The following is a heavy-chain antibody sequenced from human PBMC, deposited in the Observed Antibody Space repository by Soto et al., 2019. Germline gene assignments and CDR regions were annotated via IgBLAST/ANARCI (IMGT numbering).Heavy chain of an antibody. D-gene: IGHD2-21*02. CDR2: ISGSGDST. V-gene: IGHV3-23*01. J-gene: IGHJ6*02. CDR1: GFTFSSNA. CDR3: ARDSDDGGDSLLYYGMDV. Sequence: EVQLLESGGDLVQPGGSLRLSCAASGFTFSSNAMTWVRQAPGKGLEWVSSISGSGDSTYYADSVKGRCTISRDNSKNTLFLLMDSLRAEDTAVYCCARDSDDGGDSLLYYGMDVWGQGTTVTVSS.